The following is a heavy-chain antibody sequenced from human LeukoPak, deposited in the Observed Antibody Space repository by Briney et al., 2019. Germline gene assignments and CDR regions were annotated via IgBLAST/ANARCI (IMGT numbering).Heavy chain of an antibody. CDR1: GFTFSSYA. V-gene: IGHV3-23*01. CDR3: ARALPHRRLMDTTMEQHWFDP. CDR2: ISLIGGST. J-gene: IGHJ5*02. D-gene: IGHD5-18*01. Sequence: GGSLRLSCAASGFTFSSYAMSWVRQPPGKGLEWVSTISLIGGSTYYADSVKGRFTISRDNSKNTVYLQMNSLRADDTAVYYCARALPHRRLMDTTMEQHWFDPWGQGTLVTVSS.